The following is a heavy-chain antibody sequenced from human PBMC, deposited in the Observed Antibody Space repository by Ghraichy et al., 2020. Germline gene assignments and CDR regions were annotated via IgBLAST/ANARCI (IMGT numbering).Heavy chain of an antibody. Sequence: LSLTCAASGFTFSSYSMNWVRQAPGKGLEWVSSISSSSSYIYYADSVKGRFTISRDNAKNSLYLQMNSLRAEDTAVYYCASGIAARPGDAFDIWGQGTMVTVSS. CDR3: ASGIAARPGDAFDI. D-gene: IGHD6-6*01. J-gene: IGHJ3*02. CDR1: GFTFSSYS. CDR2: ISSSSSYI. V-gene: IGHV3-21*01.